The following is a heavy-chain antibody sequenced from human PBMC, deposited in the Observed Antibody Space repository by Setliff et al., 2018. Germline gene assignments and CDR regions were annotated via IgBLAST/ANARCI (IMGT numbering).Heavy chain of an antibody. CDR1: GGYIRSFH. V-gene: IGHV4-59*08. D-gene: IGHD3-10*01. Sequence: ASETLSLTCTVSGGYIRSFHWSWIRQSPGKGLEWIGFVHFGGDTNYNPSLKSRVTMSADTSNNQFSLNLRSVTAADTAVYFCARQPSSGAYYNPRPYYFDYWGQGTLVTVSS. CDR3: ARQPSSGAYYNPRPYYFDY. CDR2: VHFGGDT. J-gene: IGHJ4*02.